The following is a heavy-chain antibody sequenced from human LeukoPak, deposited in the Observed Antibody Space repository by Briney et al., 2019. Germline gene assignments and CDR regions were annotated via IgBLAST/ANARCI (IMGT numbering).Heavy chain of an antibody. D-gene: IGHD1-1*01. CDR3: ARAVDWNDPTYGMGV. CDR2: ISSSSSTI. CDR1: GFTFSSYS. Sequence: QPGGSLRLSGAASGFTFSSYSMNWVRQAPGKGLEWVSYISSSSSTIYYADSVKGRFTISRDNAKNSLYLQMNSLRDEDTAVYYCARAVDWNDPTYGMGVWGQGTTVTVSS. J-gene: IGHJ6*02. V-gene: IGHV3-48*02.